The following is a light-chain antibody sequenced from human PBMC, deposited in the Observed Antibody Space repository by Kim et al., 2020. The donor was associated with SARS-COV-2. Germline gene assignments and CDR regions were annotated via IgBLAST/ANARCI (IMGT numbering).Light chain of an antibody. V-gene: IGLV2-11*03. CDR3: CSYAGSNSLV. Sequence: GQSNTNTCTGTSSDVGGYNYVTWYQKHPGKAPKVIIYDVSKRPSGIPDRFSGSKSGNTASLTISGLQTEDEGDYHCCSYAGSNSLVFGGGTKVTVL. CDR1: SSDVGGYNY. CDR2: DVS. J-gene: IGLJ2*01.